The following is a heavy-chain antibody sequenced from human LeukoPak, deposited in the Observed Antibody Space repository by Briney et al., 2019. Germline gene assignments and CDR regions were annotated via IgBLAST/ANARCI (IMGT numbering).Heavy chain of an antibody. CDR3: ARDLGIAVAGTLDY. CDR1: GFTFSIYS. D-gene: IGHD6-19*01. V-gene: IGHV3-21*01. Sequence: GGSLRLSCAASGFTFSIYSMNWVRQAPGKGLEWLSSISSRSIYIYYADSVKGRFTISRDNAKNSLFLQMNSLGAEDTAVYYCARDLGIAVAGTLDYWGQGTLVTVSS. CDR2: ISSRSIYI. J-gene: IGHJ4*02.